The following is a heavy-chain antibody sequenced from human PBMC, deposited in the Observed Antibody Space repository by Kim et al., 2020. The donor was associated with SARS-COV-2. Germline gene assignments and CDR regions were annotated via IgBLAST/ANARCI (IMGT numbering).Heavy chain of an antibody. CDR2: DGRKK. CDR3: ARNAYDM. V-gene: IGHV3-7*01. Sequence: DGRKKYYVESVRGRFTISRDNAKNSLYLQMNSLRVEDTALYYCARNAYDMWGQGTMVTVSS. J-gene: IGHJ3*02.